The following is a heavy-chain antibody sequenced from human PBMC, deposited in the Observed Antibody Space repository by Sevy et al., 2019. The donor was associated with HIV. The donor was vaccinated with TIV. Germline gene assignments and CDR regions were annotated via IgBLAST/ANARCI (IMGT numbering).Heavy chain of an antibody. CDR3: ARDWLMVRGVIADDAFDI. D-gene: IGHD3-10*01. CDR1: GYTFTSYG. J-gene: IGHJ3*02. Sequence: ASVKVSCKASGYTFTSYGISWVRQAPGQGLGGRGWTSAYNGNTNYAQKLQGRVTMTTDTSTGTAYMGLRSLRSDDTAVYYCARDWLMVRGVIADDAFDIWGQGTMVTVSS. V-gene: IGHV1-18*01. CDR2: TSAYNGNT.